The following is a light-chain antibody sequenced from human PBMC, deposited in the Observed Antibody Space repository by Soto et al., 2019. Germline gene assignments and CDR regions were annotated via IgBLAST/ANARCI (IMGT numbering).Light chain of an antibody. Sequence: QSALTQPPSASGSPGQSVTISCTGTSSDVGGNNYVSWYQQHPGKAPKLMIYEVTKRPSGVPDRFSGSKSGNTASLTVSGLQAEDEADYYCSSYAVSYNDVVFGGGTKLTVL. J-gene: IGLJ2*01. V-gene: IGLV2-8*01. CDR3: SSYAVSYNDVV. CDR1: SSDVGGNNY. CDR2: EVT.